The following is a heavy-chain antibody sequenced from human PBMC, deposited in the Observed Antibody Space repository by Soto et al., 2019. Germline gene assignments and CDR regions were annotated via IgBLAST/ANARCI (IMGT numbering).Heavy chain of an antibody. J-gene: IGHJ5*02. CDR1: KFTFTSYW. CDR2: IKQDGSDK. V-gene: IGHV3-7*01. Sequence: ALRLSCASSKFTFTSYWMTWVLHSPGRLLEWVSNIKQDGSDKYYVDSVKGRFTISRDNAKNSLYLQMNSLRADDTAVYYCARYSYGHANWFDPWGQGTLVTVSS. CDR3: ARYSYGHANWFDP. D-gene: IGHD5-18*01.